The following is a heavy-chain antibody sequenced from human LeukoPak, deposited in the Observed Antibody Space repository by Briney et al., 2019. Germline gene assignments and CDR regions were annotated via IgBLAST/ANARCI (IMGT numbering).Heavy chain of an antibody. D-gene: IGHD6-6*01. Sequence: PGGSLRLSCAASGFTFDDYAMHWVRQAPGKGLEWVSGISWNSGSIGYADSVKGRFTISRDNAKNSLYLQMNSPRAEDTALYYCAKDSLRYSSSSGDFYYFDYWGQGTLVTVSS. CDR3: AKDSLRYSSSSGDFYYFDY. V-gene: IGHV3-9*01. CDR1: GFTFDDYA. CDR2: ISWNSGSI. J-gene: IGHJ4*02.